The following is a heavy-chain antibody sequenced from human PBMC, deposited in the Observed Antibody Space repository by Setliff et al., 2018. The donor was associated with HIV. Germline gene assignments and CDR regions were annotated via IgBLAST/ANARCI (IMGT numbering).Heavy chain of an antibody. CDR2: ITHSGRT. V-gene: IGHV4-39*07. Sequence: PSETLSLTCTVSGGSISSSTYYWGWIRQPPGKGLEWIGEITHSGRTNFRPSLRSRVTMSRDTSKNQFSLKLSSVTAADTAVYYCARATATYWYSIPRDYIYHMDIWGEGTTVTVSS. J-gene: IGHJ6*03. CDR3: ARATATYWYSIPRDYIYHMDI. D-gene: IGHD2-8*02. CDR1: GGSISSSTYY.